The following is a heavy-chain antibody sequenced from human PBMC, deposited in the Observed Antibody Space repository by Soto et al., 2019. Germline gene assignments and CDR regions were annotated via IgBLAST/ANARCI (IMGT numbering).Heavy chain of an antibody. CDR1: GFTFSSYA. CDR2: ISGSGGST. J-gene: IGHJ4*02. D-gene: IGHD2-2*01. V-gene: IGHV3-23*01. Sequence: GGSLRLSCAASGFTFSSYAMSWVRQAPGKGLEWVSAISGSGGSTYYADSVKGRFTISRDNSKNTLYLQMNSLRAEDTAVYYCAKSFRPRKVVPAAMILCFFDYWGQGTLVTVSS. CDR3: AKSFRPRKVVPAAMILCFFDY.